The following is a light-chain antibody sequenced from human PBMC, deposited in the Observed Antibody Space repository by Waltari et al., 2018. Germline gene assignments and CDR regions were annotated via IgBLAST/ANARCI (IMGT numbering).Light chain of an antibody. CDR1: QNIYTN. CDR2: RAS. V-gene: IGKV3-15*01. Sequence: EVVMTQSPATLSVSPGERATLSCRASQNIYTNLAWYHQSPGQPPRLLIYRASARASGIPGRFSGSGSGTEFTLTISSLQSEDSAVYYCQQYNVWPPITFGQGTRVEIK. J-gene: IGKJ5*01. CDR3: QQYNVWPPIT.